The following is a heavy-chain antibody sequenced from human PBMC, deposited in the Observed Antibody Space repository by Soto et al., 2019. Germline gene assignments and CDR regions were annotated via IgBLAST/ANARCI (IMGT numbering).Heavy chain of an antibody. Sequence: QVQLQESGPGLVKPSETLSLTCTVSGGSVSSANDYWTWIRQPPGKGLEWIGHIYYSGSTNYTPSPKRRATIPVEPTKNRAAQTLTSVPGADPAVYYCARAYHPWGPGTLVPVSS. CDR2: IYYSGST. D-gene: IGHD2-2*02. CDR1: GGSVSSANDY. CDR3: ARAYHP. V-gene: IGHV4-61*01. J-gene: IGHJ5*02.